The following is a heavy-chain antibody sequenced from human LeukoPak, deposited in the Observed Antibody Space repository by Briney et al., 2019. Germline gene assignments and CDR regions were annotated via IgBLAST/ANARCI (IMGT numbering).Heavy chain of an antibody. D-gene: IGHD2-15*01. CDR3: AKGKDCSGGSCYVDY. Sequence: GGSLRLSCAASGFTFNNYGMHWVRQAPGNGLEWVAFIRNDGNTQYYADSVKGRFTISRDNSKNTLYLHMNSLTAEDTAVYYCAKGKDCSGGSCYVDYWGQGTLVTVPS. CDR2: IRNDGNTQ. J-gene: IGHJ4*02. V-gene: IGHV3-30*02. CDR1: GFTFNNYG.